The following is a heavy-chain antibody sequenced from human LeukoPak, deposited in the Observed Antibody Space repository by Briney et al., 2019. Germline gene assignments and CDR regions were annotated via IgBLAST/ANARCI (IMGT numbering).Heavy chain of an antibody. D-gene: IGHD3-10*01. Sequence: GASVKVSCKASGYTFTDYYMHWVRQAPGQGLEWMGWINPNSGGTNYAQKFQGRVTMTRDTSISTAYMELSRLRSDDTAVYYCARSVVVRGVIINGVEDYWGQGTLVTVSS. CDR1: GYTFTDYY. CDR2: INPNSGGT. J-gene: IGHJ4*02. V-gene: IGHV1-2*02. CDR3: ARSVVVRGVIINGVEDY.